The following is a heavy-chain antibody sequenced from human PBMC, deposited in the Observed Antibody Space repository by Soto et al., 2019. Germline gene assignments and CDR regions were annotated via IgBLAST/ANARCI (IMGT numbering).Heavy chain of an antibody. Sequence: ASVKVSCKASGYTFTSYAMHWVRQAPGQRLEWMGWINAGNGNTKYSQKFQGRVTITRDTSASTAYMELSSLRSEDTAVYYCARDAREGYYDSSGYKGNYYGMDVWGQGTTVTVSS. CDR1: GYTFTSYA. D-gene: IGHD3-22*01. V-gene: IGHV1-3*01. CDR3: ARDAREGYYDSSGYKGNYYGMDV. J-gene: IGHJ6*02. CDR2: INAGNGNT.